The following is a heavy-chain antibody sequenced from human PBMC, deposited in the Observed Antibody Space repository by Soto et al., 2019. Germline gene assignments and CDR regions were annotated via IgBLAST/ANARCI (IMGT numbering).Heavy chain of an antibody. CDR3: ARDMHNWNYAPNWFDP. CDR1: GFTFSSYW. CDR2: IKQDGSEK. D-gene: IGHD1-7*01. V-gene: IGHV3-7*05. J-gene: IGHJ5*02. Sequence: PGGSLRLSCTASGFTFSSYWMSWVRQAPGKGLEWVANIKQDGSEKYYVDSVKGRFTISRDNAKNSLYLQMNSLRAEDTAVYYCARDMHNWNYAPNWFDPWGQGTLVTVS.